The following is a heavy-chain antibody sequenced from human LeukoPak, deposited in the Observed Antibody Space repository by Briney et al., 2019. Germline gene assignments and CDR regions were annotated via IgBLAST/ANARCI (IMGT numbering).Heavy chain of an antibody. J-gene: IGHJ4*02. D-gene: IGHD3-16*01. V-gene: IGHV4-39*01. Sequence: PSETLSLTCTVSGDSISRTNFYWGWIRQPPGKGLEWIGSIYYSGATNYNPSLKSRVTISVDTSKKQFSLKLRSVTAADTAVYYCVRGSTLRHYQYWGQGTLVTVSS. CDR1: GDSISRTNFY. CDR3: VRGSTLRHYQY. CDR2: IYYSGAT.